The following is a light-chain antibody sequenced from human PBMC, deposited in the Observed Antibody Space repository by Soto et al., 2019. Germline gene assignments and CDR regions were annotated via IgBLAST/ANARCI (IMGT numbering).Light chain of an antibody. Sequence: EIVMTQSPATLSVSPGERATLSCRASQSVRSNLAWYQQKPGQAPRLLIYGASTRATGIAARFSGSGSGTEFTLTISSLQSEDFAVYYCQQYNKCPLTFGGGTKVEIK. CDR2: GAS. J-gene: IGKJ4*01. CDR3: QQYNKCPLT. CDR1: QSVRSN. V-gene: IGKV3-15*01.